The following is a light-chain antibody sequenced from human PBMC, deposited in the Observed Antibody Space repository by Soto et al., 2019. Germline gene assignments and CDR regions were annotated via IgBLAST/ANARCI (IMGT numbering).Light chain of an antibody. J-gene: IGKJ4*01. V-gene: IGKV3-11*01. CDR3: QQRSVSPLP. CDR1: QRFSSD. CDR2: DAS. Sequence: EIVLTQSPATLSLSPGGRATLSCRASQRFSSDLAWYQQRPGQAPTLLIRDASDRATGIPARFSGSGSVTDFAINISSFEPADSALYYSQQRSVSPLPFGEAAQLEIK.